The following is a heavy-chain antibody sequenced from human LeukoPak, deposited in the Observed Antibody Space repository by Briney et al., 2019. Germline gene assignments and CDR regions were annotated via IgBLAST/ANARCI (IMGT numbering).Heavy chain of an antibody. J-gene: IGHJ5*02. CDR1: GGSISSYY. D-gene: IGHD6-13*01. CDR3: ARHGDRSLGSSSWYGNWFDP. Sequence: SETLSLTCTVSGGSISSYYWSWIRQPPGKGLEWIGYIYYSGSTNYNPSLKSRVTISVDTSKNQFSLKLSSVTAADTAVYYCARHGDRSLGSSSWYGNWFDPWGQGTLVTVSS. V-gene: IGHV4-59*08. CDR2: IYYSGST.